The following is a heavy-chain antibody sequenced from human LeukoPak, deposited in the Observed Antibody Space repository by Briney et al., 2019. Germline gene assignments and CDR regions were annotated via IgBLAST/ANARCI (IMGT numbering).Heavy chain of an antibody. CDR1: GFTFSSYW. Sequence: PGGSLRLSCAASGFTFSSYWMSWVRQAPGKGLEWVANIKQDGSEKYYVDSVKGRFTISRDNAKNSLYLQMNSLRAEDTAVYYCARDPETGVVPAATWFDPWGQGTLVTVSS. J-gene: IGHJ5*02. CDR3: ARDPETGVVPAATWFDP. D-gene: IGHD2-2*01. V-gene: IGHV3-7*01. CDR2: IKQDGSEK.